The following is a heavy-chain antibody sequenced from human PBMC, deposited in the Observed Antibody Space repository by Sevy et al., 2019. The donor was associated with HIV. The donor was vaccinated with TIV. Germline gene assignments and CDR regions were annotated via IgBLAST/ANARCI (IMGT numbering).Heavy chain of an antibody. V-gene: IGHV7-4-1*02. Sequence: ASVKVSCKASGYTFTSYAMNWVRQAPGQGLEWMGWINTNTGNPTYAQGFTGRFVFSLDTSVSTAYLQISSLKAEDTAVYYCARDCGYCSGGSCRGATYYYYYGMDVWGQGTTVTVSS. D-gene: IGHD2-15*01. CDR2: INTNTGNP. CDR3: ARDCGYCSGGSCRGATYYYYYGMDV. J-gene: IGHJ6*02. CDR1: GYTFTSYA.